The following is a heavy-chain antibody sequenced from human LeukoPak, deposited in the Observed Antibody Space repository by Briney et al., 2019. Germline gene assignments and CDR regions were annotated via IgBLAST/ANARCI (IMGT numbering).Heavy chain of an antibody. D-gene: IGHD3-22*01. CDR1: GYSFTNYW. J-gene: IGHJ4*02. Sequence: EESLKISCKWSGYSFTNYWIGWVRRMPGKGLEWMGIIYPGDSDTTYSPSFQGQVTISADKSISTAYMQWSCLKASDTAIYYCARRLTDTSGYYRGFDYWGQGTLVTVSS. V-gene: IGHV5-51*01. CDR3: ARRLTDTSGYYRGFDY. CDR2: IYPGDSDT.